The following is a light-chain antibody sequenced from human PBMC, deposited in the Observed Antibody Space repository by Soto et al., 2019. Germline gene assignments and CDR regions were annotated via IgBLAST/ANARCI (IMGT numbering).Light chain of an antibody. J-gene: IGKJ1*01. V-gene: IGKV3-20*01. CDR3: QQYGSSPPSWT. CDR2: RTS. Sequence: EIVLTQSPGTVSLSPGERATLSCRASQSVSTNYLAWYQQKPGQAPRLLIYRTSTRATGIPDRFSGGGSGTDFTLTISRLEPEDFAVYYCQQYGSSPPSWTFGRGTKVDIK. CDR1: QSVSTNY.